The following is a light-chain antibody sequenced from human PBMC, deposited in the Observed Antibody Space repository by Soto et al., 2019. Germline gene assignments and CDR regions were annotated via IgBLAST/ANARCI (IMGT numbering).Light chain of an antibody. J-gene: IGKJ1*01. CDR3: PQYASSGT. Sequence: ELVWTRSTGRMCLAPGERYDPGGLASQSVSSSYLAWYQQKPGQHPRLLIYGVSSRATGIPDRFSGSGSGTDFTLPTSRLEPEDFAVYYCPQYASSGTVGQGTQVEIK. V-gene: IGKV3-20*01. CDR2: GVS. CDR1: QSVSSSY.